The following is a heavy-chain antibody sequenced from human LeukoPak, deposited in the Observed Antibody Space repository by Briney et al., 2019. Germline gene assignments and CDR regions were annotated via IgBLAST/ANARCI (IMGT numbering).Heavy chain of an antibody. Sequence: ASVKVSCKASGYTFTSYGISWVRQAPGQGLEWMGWISAYNGNTNYAQKLQGRVTMTTDTSTSTAYMELRSLRSDDTAVYYCARGPYSGSHRASGPISWGQGTLVTVSS. J-gene: IGHJ4*02. CDR1: GYTFTSYG. CDR2: ISAYNGNT. V-gene: IGHV1-18*01. CDR3: ARGPYSGSHRASGPIS. D-gene: IGHD1-26*01.